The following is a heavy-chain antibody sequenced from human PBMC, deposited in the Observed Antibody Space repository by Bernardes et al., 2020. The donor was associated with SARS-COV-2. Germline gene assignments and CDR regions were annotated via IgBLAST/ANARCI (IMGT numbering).Heavy chain of an antibody. D-gene: IGHD1-1*01. V-gene: IGHV3-74*01. Sequence: GGSLRLSCVASGVTFSSYWMHWVRQAPGKGLVWVSRINSEGTSTNYADSVKGRFTISRDNAKNTLYLQMNSLRAEDTAVYYCARSPRDWKAPYDSWGQGTLVTVSS. CDR3: ARSPRDWKAPYDS. J-gene: IGHJ4*02. CDR2: INSEGTST. CDR1: GVTFSSYW.